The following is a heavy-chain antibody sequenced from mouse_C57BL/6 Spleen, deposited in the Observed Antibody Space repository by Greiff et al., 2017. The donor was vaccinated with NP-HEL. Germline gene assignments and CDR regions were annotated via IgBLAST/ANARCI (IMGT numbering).Heavy chain of an antibody. V-gene: IGHV10-1*01. J-gene: IGHJ2*01. Sequence: EVKVVESGGGLVQPKGSLKLSCAASGFSFNTYAMNWVRQAPGKGLEWVARIRSKSNNYATYYADSVKDRFTISRDDSESMLYLQMNNLKTEDTAMYYCVRQVGLYYFDYWGQGTTLTVSS. D-gene: IGHD4-1*01. CDR1: GFSFNTYA. CDR3: VRQVGLYYFDY. CDR2: IRSKSNNYAT.